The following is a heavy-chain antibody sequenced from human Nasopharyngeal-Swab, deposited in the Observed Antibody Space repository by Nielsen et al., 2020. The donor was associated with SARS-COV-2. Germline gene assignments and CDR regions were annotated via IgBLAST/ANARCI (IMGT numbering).Heavy chain of an antibody. D-gene: IGHD3-3*01. CDR3: ARDRVDFWSGYYTPDAFEI. CDR1: GFTVSSNY. J-gene: IGHJ3*02. V-gene: IGHV3-53*01. Sequence: GESLKISCAASGFTVSSNYMSWVRQAPGKGLEWVSVIYSGGSTYYADSVKGRFTISRDNSKNTLYLQMNSLRAEDTAVYYCARDRVDFWSGYYTPDAFEIWGQGTMVTVSS. CDR2: IYSGGST.